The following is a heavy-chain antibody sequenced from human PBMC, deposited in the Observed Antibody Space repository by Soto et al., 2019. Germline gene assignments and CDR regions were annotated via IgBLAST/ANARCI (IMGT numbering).Heavy chain of an antibody. D-gene: IGHD3-10*01. V-gene: IGHV4-31*03. CDR2: IYYSGST. CDR1: GGSISSGGYY. Sequence: QVQLQESGPGLVKPSQTLSLTCTVSGGSISSGGYYWSWIRQHPGKGLEWIGYIYYSGSTYYNPSLKSRVTISVDTSKNQFSLKLSSVTAADTAVYYCARDSWIFGERVGYFDYWGQGTLVTVSS. CDR3: ARDSWIFGERVGYFDY. J-gene: IGHJ4*02.